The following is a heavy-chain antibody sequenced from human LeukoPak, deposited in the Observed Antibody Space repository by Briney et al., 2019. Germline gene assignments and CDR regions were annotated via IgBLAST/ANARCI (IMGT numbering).Heavy chain of an antibody. Sequence: GGSLRLSRAASGFTFSTYSMNWVRQAPGKGLEWVSSITSSSSFMYYGDSVKGRFSISRDSAKNSLYLQMNSLRAEDTAVYYCARGYCSSSSCYLDAFDIWGQGTMVTVSS. D-gene: IGHD2-2*01. CDR3: ARGYCSSSSCYLDAFDI. J-gene: IGHJ3*02. CDR1: GFTFSTYS. V-gene: IGHV3-21*01. CDR2: ITSSSSFM.